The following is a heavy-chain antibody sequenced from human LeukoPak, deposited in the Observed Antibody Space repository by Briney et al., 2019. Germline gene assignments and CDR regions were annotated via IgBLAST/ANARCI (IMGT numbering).Heavy chain of an antibody. Sequence: HPGGSLRLSCSASGFTFTTYGMNWVRQAPGKGLEWVSGIGGSGTRTYYADSVKGRFTISRDNSKNTLYLQMNSLSTDDTAVYYCARGVTIFGVVIISYYMDVWGKGTTVTVSS. J-gene: IGHJ6*03. V-gene: IGHV3-23*01. D-gene: IGHD3-3*01. CDR3: ARGVTIFGVVIISYYMDV. CDR1: GFTFTTYG. CDR2: IGGSGTRT.